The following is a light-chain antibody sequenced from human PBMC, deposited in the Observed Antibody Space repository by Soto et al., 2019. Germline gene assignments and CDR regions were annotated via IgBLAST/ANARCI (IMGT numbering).Light chain of an antibody. CDR1: QGIGND. V-gene: IGKV1-17*01. J-gene: IGKJ1*01. CDR3: FQHKSYPWT. CDR2: GAS. Sequence: DIQMTQSPPSLSASVGDRVTITCRASQGIGNDLGWYQEKPGKAPKRLIDGASNLLSGVPSRFGGSGSGTEFTLTISSLQPEDLATYYCFQHKSYPWTFGQGTKVEIK.